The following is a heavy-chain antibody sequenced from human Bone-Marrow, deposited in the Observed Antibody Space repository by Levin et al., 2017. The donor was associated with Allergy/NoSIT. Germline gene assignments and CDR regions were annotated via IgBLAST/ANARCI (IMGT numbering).Heavy chain of an antibody. V-gene: IGHV3-21*01. CDR1: GFTFSSYS. CDR2: ISSSSSYI. CDR3: ARELVVAGTPNYYGMDV. D-gene: IGHD6-19*01. J-gene: IGHJ6*02. Sequence: GESLKISCAASGFTFSSYSMDWVRQAPGKGLEWVSSISSSSSYIYYADSVKGRFTISRDNAKNSLYLQMNSLRAEDTAVYYCARELVVAGTPNYYGMDVWGQGTTVTVSS.